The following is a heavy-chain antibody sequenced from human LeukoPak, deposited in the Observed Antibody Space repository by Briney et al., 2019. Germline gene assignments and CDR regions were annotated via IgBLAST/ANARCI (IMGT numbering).Heavy chain of an antibody. V-gene: IGHV4-59*01. CDR1: GGSISSFY. Sequence: SETLSLTCTVSGGSISSFYWSWIRQPPGKGLEWIGYIYYSGSTNYNPSLKSRVTISVDTSKNQFSLKLSSVTAADTAVYYCARADYGDYSHWGQGTLATVSS. J-gene: IGHJ1*01. CDR3: ARADYGDYSH. D-gene: IGHD4-17*01. CDR2: IYYSGST.